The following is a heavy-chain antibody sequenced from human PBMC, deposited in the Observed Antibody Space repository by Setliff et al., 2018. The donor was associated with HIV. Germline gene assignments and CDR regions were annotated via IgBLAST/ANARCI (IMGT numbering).Heavy chain of an antibody. D-gene: IGHD3-22*01. V-gene: IGHV4-38-2*02. CDR2: TYHRGTA. J-gene: IGHJ4*02. Sequence: SETLSLTCNVSGFSISSNYYWGWVRQPPGRGLEWIGNTYHRGTAYYNPSFKTRVAISIDTSKNYVSLKLRSLTAADTAIYYCARDPRGLLSPVPRGYFDYWGQGALVTVSS. CDR3: ARDPRGLLSPVPRGYFDY. CDR1: GFSISSNYY.